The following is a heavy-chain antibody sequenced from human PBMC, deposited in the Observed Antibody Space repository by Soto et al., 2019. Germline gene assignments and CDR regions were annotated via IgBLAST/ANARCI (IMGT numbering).Heavy chain of an antibody. CDR2: IYYSGST. V-gene: IGHV4-31*03. D-gene: IGHD6-6*01. CDR3: ARVGKDSSSSLVDWFDP. CDR1: GGSISSGGYY. J-gene: IGHJ5*02. Sequence: SLTCTVSGGSISSGGYYWSWIRQHPGKGLEWIGYIYYSGSTYYNPSLKSRVTISVDTSKNQFSLKLSSVTAADTAVYYCARVGKDSSSSLVDWFDPWGQGTLVTVSS.